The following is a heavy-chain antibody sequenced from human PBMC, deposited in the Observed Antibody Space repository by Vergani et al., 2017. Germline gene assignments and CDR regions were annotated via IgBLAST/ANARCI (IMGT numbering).Heavy chain of an antibody. CDR2: ISWNSGSI. Sequence: VQLVESGGGLVKPGGSLRLSCAASGFTFSDYYMSWIRQAPGKGLEWVSGISWNSGSIGYADSVKGRFTISRDNAKNSLYLQMNSLRAEDTALYYCAKAMMGFDAFDIWGQGTMVTVSS. D-gene: IGHD5-24*01. CDR3: AKAMMGFDAFDI. J-gene: IGHJ3*02. CDR1: GFTFSDYY. V-gene: IGHV3-9*01.